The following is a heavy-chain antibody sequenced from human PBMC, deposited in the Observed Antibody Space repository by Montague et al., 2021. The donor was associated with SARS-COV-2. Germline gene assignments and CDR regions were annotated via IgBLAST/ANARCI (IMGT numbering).Heavy chain of an antibody. D-gene: IGHD6-13*01. J-gene: IGHJ4*02. CDR3: ASHPVFQQLYS. Sequence: SETLSLTCAVSGASVTSINWWSWVRQPPGRGLEWIAEIPHTGVTNFNPSLRSRVSISLDTSKNQLSLTLNSVTAADTATYFCASHPVFQQLYSWGQGTLVSVSS. CDR1: GASVTSINW. V-gene: IGHV4-4*02. CDR2: IPHTGVT.